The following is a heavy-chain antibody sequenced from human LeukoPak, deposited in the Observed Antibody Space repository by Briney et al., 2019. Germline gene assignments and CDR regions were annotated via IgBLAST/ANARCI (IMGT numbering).Heavy chain of an antibody. V-gene: IGHV3-23*01. CDR2: ISGSGGST. CDR3: AKIFTSYYYDSSGYCFDY. D-gene: IGHD3-22*01. J-gene: IGHJ4*02. CDR1: GFTFSSYA. Sequence: GGSLRLSCAASGFTFSSYAMSWVRQAPGKGLEWVSAISGSGGSTYYADSVKGRFTISRDNSKNTLYLQMNSLRAEDTAVYYCAKIFTSYYYDSSGYCFDYWGRGTLVTVSS.